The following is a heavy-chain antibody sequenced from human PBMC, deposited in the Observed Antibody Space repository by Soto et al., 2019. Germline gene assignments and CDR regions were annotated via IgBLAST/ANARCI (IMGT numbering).Heavy chain of an antibody. V-gene: IGHV1-46*02. CDR1: GYTFNDYY. D-gene: IGHD2-8*01. J-gene: IGHJ4*02. Sequence: ASVKVSCKASGYTFNDYYLHWVRQAPGQGLEWMGMINPSGGSTSYAQKFQGRVTMTRDTSTTTVYMEVSNLKSEDTAVYYCARPPFPGCLNAVCYPLDYWGQGTLVTVSS. CDR3: ARPPFPGCLNAVCYPLDY. CDR2: INPSGGST.